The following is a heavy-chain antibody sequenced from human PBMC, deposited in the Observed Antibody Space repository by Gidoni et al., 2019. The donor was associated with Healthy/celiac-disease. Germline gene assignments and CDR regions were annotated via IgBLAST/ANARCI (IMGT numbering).Heavy chain of an antibody. V-gene: IGHV4-34*01. CDR3: ARVGYYGGNSCDY. CDR1: GGPFSGYY. D-gene: IGHD4-17*01. J-gene: IGHJ4*02. CDR2: ISHSVST. Sequence: VQLQQWGAGLLKPSETLSLHCPFSGGPFSGYYWSCIRQPPGKGLEWTGEISHSVSTTYNPYLKSRVTISVDTSKNQFSLKLSSVTAADTAVYYCARVGYYGGNSCDYWGQGTLVTVSS.